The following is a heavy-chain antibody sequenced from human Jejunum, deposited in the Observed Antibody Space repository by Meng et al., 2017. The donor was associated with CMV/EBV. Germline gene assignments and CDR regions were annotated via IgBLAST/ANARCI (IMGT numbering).Heavy chain of an antibody. D-gene: IGHD1-7*01. J-gene: IGHJ4*02. CDR1: GFTVSTNY. CDR3: ARNFGITGTNFGY. Sequence: EVQWGESGGALVQPGGALGLSCAASGFTVSTNYMGGVRQAPGKGLEWVSVIYSGGDTYYAASVKGRFTISRDDSKNTVYLQMNSLRAEDTAMYYCARNFGITGTNFGYWGQGTLVTVSS. CDR2: IYSGGDT. V-gene: IGHV3-66*01.